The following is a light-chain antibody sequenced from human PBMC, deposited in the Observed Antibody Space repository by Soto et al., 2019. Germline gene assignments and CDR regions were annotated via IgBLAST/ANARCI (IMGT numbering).Light chain of an antibody. CDR2: GAS. CDR3: QQYNNWPLL. CDR1: QSVSSN. V-gene: IGKV3-15*01. Sequence: IVMTQSPATLSVSPGERATLSCRASQSVSSNLAWYQQKPGQAPRLLIYGASTRATGIPARFSGSGSGTEFTLTISSLQSEDFAVYYCQQYNNWPLLFGQGTRLEIK. J-gene: IGKJ5*01.